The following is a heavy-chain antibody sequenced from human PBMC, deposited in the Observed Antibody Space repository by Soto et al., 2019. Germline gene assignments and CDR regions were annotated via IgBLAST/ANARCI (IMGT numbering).Heavy chain of an antibody. J-gene: IGHJ4*02. V-gene: IGHV1-46*01. D-gene: IGHD6-13*01. Sequence: QVQLVQSGAEVKKPGASVKVSCKASGYTFTSHYIHWVRQAPGQGLEWMAIINPYGGSTNYAQKFRGRVTLTMDTSTSTVYMEVSSLRSEDTAVYYCARDLAAAGLWGQETLVTVSS. CDR3: ARDLAAAGL. CDR1: GYTFTSHY. CDR2: INPYGGST.